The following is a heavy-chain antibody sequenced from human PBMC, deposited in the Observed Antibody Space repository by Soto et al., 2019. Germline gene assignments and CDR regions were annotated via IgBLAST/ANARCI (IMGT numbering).Heavy chain of an antibody. Sequence: QVQLVQSGAEVKKPGASVKVSCKASGYTFTSYDINWVRQATGQGLEWMGWMNPNSGNTGYAQKFQGRVTMTTIXSXSXXYMELSSLRSEDTAVYYCARRGGGYYDSSGYIRLRYYGMAVWGQGTTVTVSS. CDR3: ARRGGGYYDSSGYIRLRYYGMAV. D-gene: IGHD3-22*01. CDR1: GYTFTSYD. CDR2: MNPNSGNT. J-gene: IGHJ6*02. V-gene: IGHV1-8*01.